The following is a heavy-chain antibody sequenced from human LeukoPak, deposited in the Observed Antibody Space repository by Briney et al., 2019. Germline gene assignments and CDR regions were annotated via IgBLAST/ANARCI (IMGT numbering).Heavy chain of an antibody. CDR2: IREDGSEK. CDR1: GVTFPNYW. V-gene: IGHV3-7*01. D-gene: IGHD2-15*01. CDR3: ARVGGSWELIL. J-gene: IGHJ4*02. Sequence: GGALRVSCAASGVTFPNYWMSWGREAPGKGVEWGANIREDGSEKLYEDSVKGRFTISRDNDNSSLYLQMNSLRGEDTAVYFCARVGGSWELILWGQGTLVTVS.